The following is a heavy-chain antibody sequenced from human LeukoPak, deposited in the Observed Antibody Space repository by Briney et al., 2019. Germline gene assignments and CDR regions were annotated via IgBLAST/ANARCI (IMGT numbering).Heavy chain of an antibody. CDR2: ISNGATYT. CDR1: GFTFSDYY. V-gene: IGHV3-11*06. J-gene: IGHJ5*02. CDR3: ARDRWGYSSSWYNWFDP. Sequence: GGSLRLSCAASGFTFSDYYMSWIRQAPGKGLEWISCISNGATYTKYADSVKGRFTISRDNAKNSLYLQMNSLRDEDTAVYYCARDRWGYSSSWYNWFDPWGQGTLVTVSS. D-gene: IGHD6-13*01.